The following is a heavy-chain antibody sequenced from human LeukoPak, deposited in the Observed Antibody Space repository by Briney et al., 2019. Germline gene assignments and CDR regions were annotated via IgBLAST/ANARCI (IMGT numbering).Heavy chain of an antibody. J-gene: IGHJ4*02. V-gene: IGHV3-9*03. CDR2: TSWNSGSI. Sequence: GGSLRLSCAASGFTFDDYAMHWVRQAPGKGLEWVSGTSWNSGSIGYADSVKGRFTISRDNAKNSLYLQMNSLRAEDMALYYCAASPDYDFWSGYKYWGQGTLVTVSS. CDR3: AASPDYDFWSGYKY. CDR1: GFTFDDYA. D-gene: IGHD3-3*01.